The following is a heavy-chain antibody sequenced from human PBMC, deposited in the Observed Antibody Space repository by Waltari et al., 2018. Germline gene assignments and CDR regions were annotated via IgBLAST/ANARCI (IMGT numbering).Heavy chain of an antibody. V-gene: IGHV3-74*01. J-gene: IGHJ4*02. CDR1: GFSFSNYW. D-gene: IGHD6-25*01. Sequence: EVQLVESGGGLVQPGGSLRRSCAASGFSFSNYWMHWVRQAPGKGLVSVSHINTDGTITNYADSVKSRFTISRDNAKNTLFLQMNRLSAEDTAVYYCVLYSSEFLGDCWGQGTLVTVSS. CDR3: VLYSSEFLGDC. CDR2: INTDGTIT.